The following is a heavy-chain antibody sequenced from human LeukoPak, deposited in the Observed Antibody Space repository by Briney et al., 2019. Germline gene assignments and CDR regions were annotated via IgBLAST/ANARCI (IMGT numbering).Heavy chain of an antibody. CDR2: ILGGGGST. CDR1: GFTFSSFA. Sequence: PGGSLRLSCAASGFTFSSFAMSWVRQAPGKGLEWVSVILGGGGSTYYADSVKGRFTISRDNSKNTLYLQMHSLRAEDTAVYYCARDLKVATSGGNYYYYYGMDVWGQGTTVTVSS. V-gene: IGHV3-23*01. D-gene: IGHD5-12*01. J-gene: IGHJ6*02. CDR3: ARDLKVATSGGNYYYYYGMDV.